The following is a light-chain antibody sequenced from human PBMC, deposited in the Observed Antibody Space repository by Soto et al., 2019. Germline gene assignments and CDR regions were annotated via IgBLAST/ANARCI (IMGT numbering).Light chain of an antibody. CDR1: QSVNSN. CDR2: GAS. J-gene: IGKJ1*01. CDR3: QQYNNWPT. Sequence: EIVMTQSTATLSVSPGERATLSCRASQSVNSNLAWYQQKPGQAPRLLIYGASTRATGAPARFSGSGSGTEFMLTVSSMQYEDFAVYFCQQYNNWPTFGQGTKVEI. V-gene: IGKV3-15*01.